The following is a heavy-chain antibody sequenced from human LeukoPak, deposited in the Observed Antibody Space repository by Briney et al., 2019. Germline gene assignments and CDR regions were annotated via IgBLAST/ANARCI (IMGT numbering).Heavy chain of an antibody. CDR1: GGSISSSSYY. Sequence: SETLSLTCTVSGGSISSSSYYWGWIRQPPGKGLEWIGSIYYSGSTYYNPSLKSRVTISVGTSKNQFSLKLSSVTAADTAVYYCARKYCSSTSCYTRAPYYFDYWGQGTLVTVSS. CDR3: ARKYCSSTSCYTRAPYYFDY. J-gene: IGHJ4*02. CDR2: IYYSGST. D-gene: IGHD2-2*02. V-gene: IGHV4-39*07.